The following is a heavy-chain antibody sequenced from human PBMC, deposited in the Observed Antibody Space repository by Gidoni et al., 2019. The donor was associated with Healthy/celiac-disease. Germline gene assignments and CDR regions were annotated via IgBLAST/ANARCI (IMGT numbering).Heavy chain of an antibody. CDR2: IWYDGSNK. Sequence: QVQLVESGGGVVQPGRSLRLSCAASGFTFSIYGMHWLRQAPGKGLGWVAVIWYDGSNKYYADSVKGRFTISRDNSKNTLYLQMHSLRAEDTAVYYCARDRLVIIAARPSYYFDYWGQGTLVTVSS. CDR1: GFTFSIYG. CDR3: ARDRLVIIAARPSYYFDY. V-gene: IGHV3-33*01. J-gene: IGHJ4*02. D-gene: IGHD6-6*01.